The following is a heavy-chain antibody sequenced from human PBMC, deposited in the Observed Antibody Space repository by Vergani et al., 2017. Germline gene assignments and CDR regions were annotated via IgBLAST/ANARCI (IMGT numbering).Heavy chain of an antibody. J-gene: IGHJ3*02. CDR2: IYSGGST. V-gene: IGHV3-66*01. CDR1: GFTVSSNY. Sequence: EVQLVESGGGLVQPGGSLRLSCAASGFTVSSNYMSWVRQAPGKGLEWVSVIYSGGSTYYADSVKGRFTISRDNSKNTLYLQMNSLRAEDTAVYYCAKDPRYFDWFGVFDIWGQGTMVTVSS. CDR3: AKDPRYFDWFGVFDI. D-gene: IGHD3-9*01.